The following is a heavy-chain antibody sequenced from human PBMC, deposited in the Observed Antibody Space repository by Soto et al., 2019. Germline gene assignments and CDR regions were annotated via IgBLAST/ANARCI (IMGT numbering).Heavy chain of an antibody. CDR3: ARDEVTIFGVVIMGYYGTDV. J-gene: IGHJ6*02. Sequence: GASVKVSCKASGYTFTSYAMHWVRQAPGQRLEWMGWINAGNGNTKYSQKFQGRVTITRDTSASTAYMELSSLRSEDTAVYYCARDEVTIFGVVIMGYYGTDVWGQGTTVTVSS. V-gene: IGHV1-3*01. D-gene: IGHD3-3*01. CDR1: GYTFTSYA. CDR2: INAGNGNT.